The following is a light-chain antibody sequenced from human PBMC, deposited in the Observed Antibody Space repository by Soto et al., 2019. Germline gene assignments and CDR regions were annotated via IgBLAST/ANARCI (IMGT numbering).Light chain of an antibody. Sequence: LTQPASVSGSPGQSITISCSGTTSDVGGYNLVSWYQQHTAKAPKLLIYEGTQRPSGVSSRFSGSKSGNTASLTISGLQAEDEADYYCCSYASSSSYVFGTGTRSPS. V-gene: IGLV2-23*01. J-gene: IGLJ1*01. CDR2: EGT. CDR1: TSDVGGYNL. CDR3: CSYASSSSYV.